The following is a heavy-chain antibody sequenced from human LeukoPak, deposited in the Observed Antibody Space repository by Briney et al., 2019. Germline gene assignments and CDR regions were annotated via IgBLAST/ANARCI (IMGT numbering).Heavy chain of an antibody. V-gene: IGHV2-70*18. Sequence: TLSLTCTVSGGSISSYYWSWIRQPPGKALEWLALIDWDDDKYYSTSLKTRLTISKDTSKNQVVLTMTNMDPVDTATYYCARSPPLQTYYYDSSGYDYYFDYWGQGTLVTVSS. J-gene: IGHJ4*02. CDR2: IDWDDDK. CDR1: GGSISSYY. CDR3: ARSPPLQTYYYDSSGYDYYFDY. D-gene: IGHD3-22*01.